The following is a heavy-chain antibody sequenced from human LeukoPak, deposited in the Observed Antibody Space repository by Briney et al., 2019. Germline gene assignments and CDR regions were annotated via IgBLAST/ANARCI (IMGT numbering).Heavy chain of an antibody. J-gene: IGHJ4*02. CDR3: ARVPPYYYDSSGYYFGY. CDR1: GYTFTGYY. Sequence: ASVKVSCKASGYTFTGYYMHWLRQAPAQGLDWMGRINPNSGGTNYAQKFQGRVTMTRDTSISTAYMELSRLRSDDTAVYYCARVPPYYYDSSGYYFGYWGQGTLVTVSS. CDR2: INPNSGGT. V-gene: IGHV1-2*06. D-gene: IGHD3-22*01.